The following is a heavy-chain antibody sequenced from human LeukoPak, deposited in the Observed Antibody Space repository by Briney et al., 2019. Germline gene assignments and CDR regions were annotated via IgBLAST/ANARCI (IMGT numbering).Heavy chain of an antibody. J-gene: IGHJ4*02. CDR2: ISDSGVST. CDR1: GFTFSNAW. D-gene: IGHD5-12*01. CDR3: AKDLQGSEWLPNY. Sequence: GGSLRLSCAASGFTFSNAWMSWVRQAPGKGLELVSAISDSGVSTYYADSVRGRFTISRDNSKNTLYLQMNSLRAEDTALYYCAKDLQGSEWLPNYWGQGTLVTVSS. V-gene: IGHV3-23*01.